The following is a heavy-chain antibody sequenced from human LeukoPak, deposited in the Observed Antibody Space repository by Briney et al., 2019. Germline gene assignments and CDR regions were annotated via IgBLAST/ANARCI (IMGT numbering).Heavy chain of an antibody. D-gene: IGHD6-19*01. Sequence: SETLSLTCSVSGGSISPYYWSWIRQPAGKGLEWIGRIYTSGSTNYNPSLKSRLTMSVDTSKNQFSLKLSSVTAADTAVYYCARDDHSSGLYWGQGTLVTVSS. J-gene: IGHJ4*02. CDR3: ARDDHSSGLY. CDR2: IYTSGST. V-gene: IGHV4-4*07. CDR1: GGSISPYY.